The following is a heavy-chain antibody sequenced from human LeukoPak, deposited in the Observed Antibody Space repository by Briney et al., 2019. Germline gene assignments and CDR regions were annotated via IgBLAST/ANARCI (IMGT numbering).Heavy chain of an antibody. J-gene: IGHJ6*02. CDR3: AKISRDILTGYFYGMDV. Sequence: GGSLRPSCAASGFTFSSYAMSWVRQAPGKGLEWVSAISGSGGSTYYADSVKGRFTISRDNSKNTLYLQMNSLRAEDTAVYYCAKISRDILTGYFYGMDVWGQGTTVTVSS. CDR2: ISGSGGST. V-gene: IGHV3-23*01. D-gene: IGHD3-9*01. CDR1: GFTFSSYA.